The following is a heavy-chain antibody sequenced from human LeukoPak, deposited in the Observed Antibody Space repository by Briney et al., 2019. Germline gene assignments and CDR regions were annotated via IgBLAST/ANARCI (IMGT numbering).Heavy chain of an antibody. V-gene: IGHV4-4*07. D-gene: IGHD3-16*01. CDR1: GGSISNYY. CDR3: ARGGGKRPYDY. Sequence: SETLSLTCSVSGGSISNYYWSWIRRPAGKGLEWIGRIYASGITDYKPSLKSRVTMSLDTSKNQFSLKLSSVTAADTAVYYCARGGGKRPYDYWGQGTLVTVSS. J-gene: IGHJ4*02. CDR2: IYASGIT.